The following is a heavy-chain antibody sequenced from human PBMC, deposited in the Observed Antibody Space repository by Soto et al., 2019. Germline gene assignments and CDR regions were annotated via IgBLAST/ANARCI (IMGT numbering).Heavy chain of an antibody. V-gene: IGHV1-18*04. J-gene: IGHJ4*02. CDR2: ISPYNDNT. D-gene: IGHD3-16*02. Sequence: QVQLVQSGVEVQKPGASVKVSCKASGYTFTSYVINWLRQAPGQGLEWMGWISPYNDNTNYGQKLQGRVTMTTDTSTSIAYMELRSLRSDDTAVYYCAREGGVWGSFRYFDYWGQGTLVTVSS. CDR1: GYTFTSYV. CDR3: AREGGVWGSFRYFDY.